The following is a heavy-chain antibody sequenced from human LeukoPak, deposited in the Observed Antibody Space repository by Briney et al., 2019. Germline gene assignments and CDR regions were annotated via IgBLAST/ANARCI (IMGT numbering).Heavy chain of an antibody. CDR2: INHSGST. J-gene: IGHJ5*02. CDR3: ARALLWFGELSNWFDP. CDR1: GGSFSGYY. D-gene: IGHD3-10*01. Sequence: PSETLSLTCAVYGGSFSGYYWSWIRQPPGEGLEWIGEINHSGSTNYNPSLKSRVTISVDTSKNQFSLKLSSVTAADTAVYYCARALLWFGELSNWFDPWGQGTLVTVSS. V-gene: IGHV4-34*01.